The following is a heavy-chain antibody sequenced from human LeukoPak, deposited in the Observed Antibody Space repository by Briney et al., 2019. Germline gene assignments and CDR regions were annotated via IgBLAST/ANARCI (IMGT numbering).Heavy chain of an antibody. J-gene: IGHJ4*02. CDR1: GGSISSYY. CDR2: IYYSGST. V-gene: IGHV4-59*01. D-gene: IGHD5-18*01. Sequence: SETLSLTCTVSGGSISSYYWSWIRQPPGKGLEWIGYIYYSGSTNYNPSLKSQVTISVDTSKNQFSLKLSSVTAADTAVYYCAREDTAMVTLWGQGTLVTVSS. CDR3: AREDTAMVTL.